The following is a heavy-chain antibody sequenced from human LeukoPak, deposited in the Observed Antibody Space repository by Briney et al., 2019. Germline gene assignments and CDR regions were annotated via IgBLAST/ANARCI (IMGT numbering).Heavy chain of an antibody. Sequence: SVKVSCKASGGTFSSYAISWVRQAPGQGLEWMGRIIPILGIANYEQKFQGRVTITADKSTSTAYMELSSLRSEDTAVYYCARVPPRIAVAGSYEFDPWGQGTLVTVSS. J-gene: IGHJ5*02. D-gene: IGHD6-19*01. CDR1: GGTFSSYA. CDR3: ARVPPRIAVAGSYEFDP. V-gene: IGHV1-69*04. CDR2: IIPILGIA.